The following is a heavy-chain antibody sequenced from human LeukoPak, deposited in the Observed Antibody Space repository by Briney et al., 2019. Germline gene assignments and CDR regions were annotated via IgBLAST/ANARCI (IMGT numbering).Heavy chain of an antibody. V-gene: IGHV4-4*07. Sequence: SETLSLTCTVSGVSFSSCCWNWVRQPAGKGLEWIGRIYTSGSTNYNPYLTSRVTMFVDTSENSLSLKLIHVTGADTAVYYCASSEAYGDYVGYWGQGTLVTVSS. CDR2: IYTSGST. CDR1: GVSFSSCC. D-gene: IGHD4-17*01. CDR3: ASSEAYGDYVGY. J-gene: IGHJ4*02.